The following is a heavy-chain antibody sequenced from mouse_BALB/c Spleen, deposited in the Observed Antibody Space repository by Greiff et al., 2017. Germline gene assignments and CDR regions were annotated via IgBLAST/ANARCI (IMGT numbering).Heavy chain of an antibody. CDR1: GYTFTSYV. CDR3: ARGMITYAMDY. D-gene: IGHD2-4*01. Sequence: VQLKQSGPELVKPGASVKMSCKASGYTFTSYVMHWVKQKPGQGLEWIGYINPYNDGTKYNEKFKGKATLTSDKSSSTAYMELSSLTSEDSAVYYCARGMITYAMDYWGQGTSVTVSS. CDR2: INPYNDGT. V-gene: IGHV1-14*01. J-gene: IGHJ4*01.